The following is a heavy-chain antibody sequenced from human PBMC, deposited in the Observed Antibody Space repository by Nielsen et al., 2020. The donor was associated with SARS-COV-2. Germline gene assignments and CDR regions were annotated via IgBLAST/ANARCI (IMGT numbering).Heavy chain of an antibody. D-gene: IGHD6-13*01. CDR3: ARIAAAGNYYYYGLDV. Sequence: GESLKISCEASGFILDDYGMSWVRQAPGKGLEWVSGINGNGGSTGYADSVKGRFTISRDNVKNSLYLQMNSLRVEDTALYYCARIAAAGNYYYYGLDVWGQGTTVTVSS. CDR2: INGNGGST. CDR1: GFILDDYG. V-gene: IGHV3-20*04. J-gene: IGHJ6*02.